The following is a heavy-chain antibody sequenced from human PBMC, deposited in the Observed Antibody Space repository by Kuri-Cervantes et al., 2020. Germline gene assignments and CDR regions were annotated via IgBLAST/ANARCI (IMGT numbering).Heavy chain of an antibody. Sequence: ASVKVSCKASGYTFTSYGISWVRQAPGQGLEWMGWISAYNGNTNYAQKLQGRVTMTTDTSTSTAYMELRSLRSDDTAVYYCAGDRALGYSLDYWGQGTLVTVSS. CDR2: ISAYNGNT. D-gene: IGHD6-13*01. V-gene: IGHV1-18*01. J-gene: IGHJ4*02. CDR3: AGDRALGYSLDY. CDR1: GYTFTSYG.